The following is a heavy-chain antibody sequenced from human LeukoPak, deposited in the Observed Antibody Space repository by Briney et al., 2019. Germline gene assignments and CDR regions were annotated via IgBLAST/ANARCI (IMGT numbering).Heavy chain of an antibody. CDR1: GGTFSSYA. V-gene: IGHV1-69*05. D-gene: IGHD2-15*01. CDR2: IIPIFGTA. Sequence: SVKVSCKASGGTFSSYAISWLRQAPGQGLEWMGRIIPIFGTANYAQKFQGRVTITTDESTSTAYMELSSLRSEDTAVYYCAREALGYCSGGSCYPASNRDSAFDYWGQGTLVTVSS. CDR3: AREALGYCSGGSCYPASNRDSAFDY. J-gene: IGHJ4*02.